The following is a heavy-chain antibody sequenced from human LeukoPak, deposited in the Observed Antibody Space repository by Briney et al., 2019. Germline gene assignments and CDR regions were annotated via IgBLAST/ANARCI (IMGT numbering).Heavy chain of an antibody. CDR3: AKEEEEWFGELSPFDY. Sequence: PGGSLRLSCAASGFTFSTYAMHWVRQAPGKGLEWVAVIPYDGSNKYYADSVKGRFTISRENSKNRLYLQMNSLRAEDTAVYYCAKEEEEWFGELSPFDYWGQGTLVTVSS. CDR1: GFTFSTYA. D-gene: IGHD3-10*01. CDR2: IPYDGSNK. J-gene: IGHJ4*02. V-gene: IGHV3-30*04.